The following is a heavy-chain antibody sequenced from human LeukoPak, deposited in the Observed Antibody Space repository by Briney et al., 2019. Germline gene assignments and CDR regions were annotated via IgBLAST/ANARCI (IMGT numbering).Heavy chain of an antibody. CDR2: IYHSGST. V-gene: IGHV4-59*01. J-gene: IGHJ4*02. CDR1: GGSISSYY. Sequence: TTSETLSLTCTVSGGSISSYYWYWIRQPPGKGLEWIGYIYHSGSTNYNPSLESRVTISVDTSKSQFSLRLRSVTAADTVVYYCARGEWELPEFDYWGQGTLVSVSS. CDR3: ARGEWELPEFDY. D-gene: IGHD1-26*01.